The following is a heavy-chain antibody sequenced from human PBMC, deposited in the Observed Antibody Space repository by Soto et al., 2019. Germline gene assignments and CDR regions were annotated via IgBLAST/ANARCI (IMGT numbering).Heavy chain of an antibody. J-gene: IGHJ6*02. Sequence: GGSLRLSCAASGFTFSSYWMSWVRQAPGKGLEWVANIKQDGSEKYYVDSVKGRFTISRDNAKNSLYLQMNSLRSDDTAVYYCARDKDRPQLGGNYYYILDVWGQGTTVTVSS. D-gene: IGHD3-3*02. CDR1: GFTFSSYW. CDR2: IKQDGSEK. V-gene: IGHV3-7*03. CDR3: ARDKDRPQLGGNYYYILDV.